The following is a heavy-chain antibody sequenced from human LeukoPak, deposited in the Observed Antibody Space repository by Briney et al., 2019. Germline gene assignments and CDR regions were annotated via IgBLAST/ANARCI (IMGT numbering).Heavy chain of an antibody. J-gene: IGHJ4*02. V-gene: IGHV3-43D*03. Sequence: GGSLRLSCAASGFTSDDYAMHWVRQAPGKGLEWVSLISWDGGSTYYADSVKGRFTISRDNSKNSLYLQMNSLRAEDTALYYCAKDIGAGYYGYYFDYWGQGTLVTVSS. CDR1: GFTSDDYA. CDR2: ISWDGGST. CDR3: AKDIGAGYYGYYFDY. D-gene: IGHD3-10*01.